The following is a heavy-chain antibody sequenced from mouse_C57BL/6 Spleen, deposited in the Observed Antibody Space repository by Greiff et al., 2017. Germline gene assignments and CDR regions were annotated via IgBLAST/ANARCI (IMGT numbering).Heavy chain of an antibody. V-gene: IGHV1-7*01. CDR3: ARAGGSSYVWYFEV. J-gene: IGHJ1*03. CDR1: GYTFTSYW. Sequence: VQLQLSGAELAKPGASVKLSCKASGYTFTSYWMHWVNQRPGQGLEWIGYINPSSGYTKYNQKFKAKATLTADKSSSTAYMQLSSLTYEDSAVYYCARAGGSSYVWYFEVWGTGTTVTVSS. D-gene: IGHD1-1*01. CDR2: INPSSGYT.